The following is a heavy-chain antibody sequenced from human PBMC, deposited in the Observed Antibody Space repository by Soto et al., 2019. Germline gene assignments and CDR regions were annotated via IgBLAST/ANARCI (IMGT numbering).Heavy chain of an antibody. CDR2: ISAYNGNT. CDR3: ARDYYDILTGYYTGFDY. Sequence: GASVKVSCKASGYTFTSYGISWVRQAPGQGLEWMGWISAYNGNTNYAQELQGRVTMTTDTSTSTAYMELRSLRSDDTAVYYCARDYYDILTGYYTGFDYWGQGTLVTVSS. J-gene: IGHJ4*02. V-gene: IGHV1-18*01. CDR1: GYTFTSYG. D-gene: IGHD3-9*01.